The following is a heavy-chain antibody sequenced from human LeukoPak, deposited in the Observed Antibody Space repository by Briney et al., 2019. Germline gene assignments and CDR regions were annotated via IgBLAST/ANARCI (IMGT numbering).Heavy chain of an antibody. J-gene: IGHJ4*02. CDR2: IIPILGIA. CDR3: ARVVEYCGGDCYPALDY. CDR1: GGTFSSYA. D-gene: IGHD2-21*02. V-gene: IGHV1-69*04. Sequence: GASVKVSCKASGGTFSSYAISWVRQAPGQGLEWMGRIIPILGIANYAQKFQGRVTITADKSTSTAYMELSSLRSEDTAVYYCARVVEYCGGDCYPALDYWGQGTLVTVSS.